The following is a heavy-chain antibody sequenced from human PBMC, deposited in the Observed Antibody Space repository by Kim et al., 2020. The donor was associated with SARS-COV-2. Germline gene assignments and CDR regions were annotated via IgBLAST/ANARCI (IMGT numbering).Heavy chain of an antibody. J-gene: IGHJ6*02. Sequence: YSADSVNGRFTISTDNSKNTLYLQMNSLRAEDTAVYYCARDRGYNYGMDVWGQGTTVTVSS. CDR3: ARDRGYNYGMDV. V-gene: IGHV3-30*07.